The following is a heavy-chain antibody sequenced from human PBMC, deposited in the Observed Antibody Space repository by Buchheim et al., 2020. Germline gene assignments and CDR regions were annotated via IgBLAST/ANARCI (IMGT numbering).Heavy chain of an antibody. D-gene: IGHD3-22*01. Sequence: QVQLQESGPGLVKPSGTLSLTCAVSGDSIGGPSWWNWVRQPPGKGLEWIGEVSQSGVTNYNPSLKSRVTIAVDKSKNQFSLKVTSVTVADTAVYYCARLKLDRGWLFDYWGQGTL. CDR1: GDSIGGPSW. CDR3: ARLKLDRGWLFDY. V-gene: IGHV4-4*02. J-gene: IGHJ4*02. CDR2: VSQSGVT.